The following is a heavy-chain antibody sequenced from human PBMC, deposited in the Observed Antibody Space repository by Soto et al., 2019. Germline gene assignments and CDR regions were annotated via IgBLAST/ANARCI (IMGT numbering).Heavy chain of an antibody. CDR3: ASLNGEYDILTGFDY. Sequence: PGESLKISCKGSGYSFTSYWIGWVRQMPGKGLEWMGIIYPGDSDTRYSPSFQGQVTISADKSISTAYLQWSSLKASDTAMYYCASLNGEYDILTGFDYWGQGTLVTVSS. D-gene: IGHD3-9*01. V-gene: IGHV5-51*01. J-gene: IGHJ4*02. CDR1: GYSFTSYW. CDR2: IYPGDSDT.